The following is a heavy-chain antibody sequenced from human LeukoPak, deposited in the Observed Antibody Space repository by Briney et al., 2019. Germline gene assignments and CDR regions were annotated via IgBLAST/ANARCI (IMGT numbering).Heavy chain of an antibody. CDR3: AKAPVTTCRGAFCYPFDY. V-gene: IGHV3-23*01. D-gene: IGHD2-15*01. Sequence: PRGSLRLSCAASGFTLSSYAMSWVRQAPGKGLEWVSAISDTGNTYHADSVKGRFTISRDSSKNTLFLQMNRLRPEDAAVYYCAKAPVTTCRGAFCYPFDYWGLGTLVTVSS. CDR1: GFTLSSYA. CDR2: ISDTGNT. J-gene: IGHJ4*02.